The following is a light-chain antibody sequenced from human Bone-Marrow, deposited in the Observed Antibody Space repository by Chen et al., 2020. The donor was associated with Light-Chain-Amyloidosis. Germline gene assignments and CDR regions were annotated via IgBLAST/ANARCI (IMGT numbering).Light chain of an antibody. J-gene: IGLJ1*01. CDR1: SSDVGSDNH. V-gene: IGLV2-14*01. CDR2: EVT. Sequence: QSALTQPASVSGSPGQSFTIYCPGTSSDVGSDNHVSWYQQHPDKAPKRMIYEVTNPPSWVPDRFSGCKSGNTASLTITWRQTEDEADYFCSSYTIRNTRVVGSGSRVTVL. CDR3: SSYTIRNTRV.